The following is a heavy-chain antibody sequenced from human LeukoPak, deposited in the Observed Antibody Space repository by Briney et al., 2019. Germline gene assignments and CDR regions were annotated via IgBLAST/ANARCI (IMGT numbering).Heavy chain of an antibody. Sequence: PSETLSLTCTVSGGSLPTYYRSWVREAPGKGLEWIGNIHYSGRTNYNPSLKSRVTISVDTSKNQFSLKLRSVTAADTAVYYCARDNPTMITPSEYWGQGTLVTVSP. CDR2: IHYSGRT. D-gene: IGHD3-16*01. CDR1: GGSLPTYY. CDR3: ARDNPTMITPSEY. V-gene: IGHV4-59*01. J-gene: IGHJ4*02.